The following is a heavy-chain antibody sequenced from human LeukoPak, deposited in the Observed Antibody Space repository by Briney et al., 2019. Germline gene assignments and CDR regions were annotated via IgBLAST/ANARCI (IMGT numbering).Heavy chain of an antibody. CDR3: ARSFWGVTAISYFDY. V-gene: IGHV4-30-4*01. J-gene: IGHJ4*02. CDR2: IFYSGTT. Sequence: SETLSLTCTVSGGSISSGDYYWSWIRLPPGKGLEWIGYIFYSGTTYYIPSLKSRVTISVDTSKNQFSLKLSSVTAADTAVYYCARSFWGVTAISYFDYWGQGTLVTVSS. D-gene: IGHD4-23*01. CDR1: GGSISSGDYY.